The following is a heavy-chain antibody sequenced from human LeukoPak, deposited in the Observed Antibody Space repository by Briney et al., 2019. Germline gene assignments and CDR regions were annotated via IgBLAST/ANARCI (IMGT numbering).Heavy chain of an antibody. CDR3: AREGVNSPDDSFDV. D-gene: IGHD1-14*01. J-gene: IGHJ3*01. V-gene: IGHV3-30-3*01. Sequence: GGSLRLSCAASGFTFRNYVIHWVRQAPGKGLEWVAVTSSDLNVKLYADSVKGRFTISRDNSRSTLYLQMNSLRPEDTAIYYCAREGVNSPDDSFDVWGQGTMVTVSS. CDR1: GFTFRNYV. CDR2: TSSDLNVK.